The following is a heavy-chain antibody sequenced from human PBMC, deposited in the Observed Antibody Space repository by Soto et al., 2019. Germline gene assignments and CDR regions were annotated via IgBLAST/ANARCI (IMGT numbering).Heavy chain of an antibody. CDR1: GYTFTSYA. CDR2: LNAGNGNT. D-gene: IGHD1-26*01. V-gene: IGHV1-3*05. J-gene: IGHJ6*02. CDR3: AREGGAFPWGSGRYLHYYNGMDV. Sequence: QVQLVQSGAEEKKPGASVKVSCKASGYTFTSYAMHWVGQAPGQRLEWMGWLNAGNGNTKYSQKFQGRVTITRDTSASTAYMELSSLRSEDTAVYYCAREGGAFPWGSGRYLHYYNGMDVWGQGTTVTVSS.